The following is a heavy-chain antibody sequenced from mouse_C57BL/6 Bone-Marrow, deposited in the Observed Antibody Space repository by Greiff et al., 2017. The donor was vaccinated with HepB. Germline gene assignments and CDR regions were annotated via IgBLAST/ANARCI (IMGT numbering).Heavy chain of an antibody. CDR3: ARVDLVWRYFDV. V-gene: IGHV1-52*01. Sequence: QVQLKQPGAELVRPGSSVKLSCKASGYTFTSYWIHWVKQRPIQGLEWIGNIDPSDSETHYNQKFKDKATLTVDKSSSTAYMQLSSLTSEDSAVYYCARVDLVWRYFDVWGTGTTVTVSS. CDR2: IDPSDSET. CDR1: GYTFTSYW. J-gene: IGHJ1*03.